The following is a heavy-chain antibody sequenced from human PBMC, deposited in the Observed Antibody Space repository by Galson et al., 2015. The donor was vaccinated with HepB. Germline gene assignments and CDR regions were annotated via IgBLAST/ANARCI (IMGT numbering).Heavy chain of an antibody. CDR1: GFTFSTYV. CDR2: INGGGGST. Sequence: SLRLSCAASGFTFSTYVMNWVRQAPGKGLEWVSAINGGGGSTYYAGSVKGRFTISRDNSKNTLYLQMNSLRAEDTAVYYCAKESHLSSGWWFDYWGPGALVTVSS. CDR3: AKESHLSSGWWFDY. D-gene: IGHD3-22*01. V-gene: IGHV3-23*01. J-gene: IGHJ4*02.